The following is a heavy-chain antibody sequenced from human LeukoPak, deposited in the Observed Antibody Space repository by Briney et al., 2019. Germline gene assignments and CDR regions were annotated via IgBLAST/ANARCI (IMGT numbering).Heavy chain of an antibody. D-gene: IGHD6-19*01. CDR2: MSYDGSNK. Sequence: SGGSLRLSCAASGFTFSSYGMHWVRQAPGKGLEWVAVMSYDGSNKYYADSVKGRFTISRDNSKNTLYLQMNSLRAEDTAVYYCAKRSVAGHYGMDVWGQGTTVTVSS. CDR1: GFTFSSYG. CDR3: AKRSVAGHYGMDV. J-gene: IGHJ6*02. V-gene: IGHV3-30*18.